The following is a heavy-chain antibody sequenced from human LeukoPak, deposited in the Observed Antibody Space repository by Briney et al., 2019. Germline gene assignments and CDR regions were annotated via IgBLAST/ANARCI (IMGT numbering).Heavy chain of an antibody. CDR3: ARGGRSKIAVPEYYYYGMDV. D-gene: IGHD6-19*01. Sequence: GASVKVSCKASGYTFTGYYMHWVRQAPGQGLEWMGWINPNSGGTNYAQKFQGRVTMTRDTSISTAYMELSRLRSDDTAVYYCARGGRSKIAVPEYYYYGMDVWGQGTTVTVSS. J-gene: IGHJ6*02. CDR2: INPNSGGT. V-gene: IGHV1-2*02. CDR1: GYTFTGYY.